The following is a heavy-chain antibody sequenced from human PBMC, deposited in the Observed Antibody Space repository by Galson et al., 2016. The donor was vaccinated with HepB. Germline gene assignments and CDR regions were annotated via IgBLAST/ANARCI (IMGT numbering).Heavy chain of an antibody. CDR3: VRDKVTPGTNWFDP. CDR1: GFPFSSYW. D-gene: IGHD4-11*01. Sequence: SLRLSCAASGFPFSSYWMHWVRQAPGEGLVWVSHISGDGSSTHYGDSVKGRFTVSRDNSKNTLYLQMNSLRAEDTAVYYCVRDKVTPGTNWFDPWGQGTLVTVSS. J-gene: IGHJ5*02. CDR2: ISGDGSST. V-gene: IGHV3-74*01.